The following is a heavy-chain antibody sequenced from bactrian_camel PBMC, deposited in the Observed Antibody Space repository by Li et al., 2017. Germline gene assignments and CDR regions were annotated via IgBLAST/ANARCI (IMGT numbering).Heavy chain of an antibody. V-gene: IGHV3S26*01. CDR3: AAGSWVAGSLDEHDYVH. CDR2: YRGDGKT. D-gene: IGHD6*01. J-gene: IGHJ4*01. Sequence: HVQLVESGGGSVQAGGSLRLSCVASGYAYSSNFCMAWFRQAPGKEREGVAAYRGDGKTSYKDSVKGRFTISVDNAKNPVMVYLKMPTLKPDDTAMYYCAAGSWVAGSLDEHDYVHWGQGTQVTVS. CDR1: GYAYSSNFC.